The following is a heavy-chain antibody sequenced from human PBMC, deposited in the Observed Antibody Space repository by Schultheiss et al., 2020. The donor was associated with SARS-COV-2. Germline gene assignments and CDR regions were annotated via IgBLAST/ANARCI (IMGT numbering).Heavy chain of an antibody. Sequence: GESLKISCAASGFTFSSYEMNWVRQAPGKGLEWVSYISSSGSTIYYADSVKGRFTISRDNAKNSLYLQMNSLRAEDTAVYYCARVGLRYFDWLLSLEGTLDYWGQGTLVTVSS. J-gene: IGHJ4*02. D-gene: IGHD3-9*01. CDR2: ISSSGSTI. V-gene: IGHV3-48*03. CDR1: GFTFSSYE. CDR3: ARVGLRYFDWLLSLEGTLDY.